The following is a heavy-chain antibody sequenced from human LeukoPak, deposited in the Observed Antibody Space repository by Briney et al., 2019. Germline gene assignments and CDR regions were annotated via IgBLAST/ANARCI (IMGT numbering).Heavy chain of an antibody. CDR1: GFTFSSYA. CDR2: ISYDGSNK. D-gene: IGHD3-9*01. V-gene: IGHV3-30-3*01. Sequence: GGSLRLSCAASGFTFSSYAMHWVRQAPGKGLEWVAVISYDGSNKYYADSVKGRFTISRDNSKNTLYPQMNSLRAEDTAVYYCATASYYDILTGQTDYWGQGTLVTVSS. J-gene: IGHJ4*02. CDR3: ATASYYDILTGQTDY.